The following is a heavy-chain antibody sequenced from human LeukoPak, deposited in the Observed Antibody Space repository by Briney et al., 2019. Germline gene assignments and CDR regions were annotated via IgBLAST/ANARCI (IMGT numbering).Heavy chain of an antibody. Sequence: GSLRLSCAASGFTLSKYSMNWVRQPPGKGLEWIGYIYYSGRTNYSPSLKSRVTISVDTSKNQFSLRLSSVTAADTAVYYCARTTEAHSWRTRYYDYYMDVWGKGTTVTVSS. V-gene: IGHV4-59*01. D-gene: IGHD6-13*01. CDR2: IYYSGRT. J-gene: IGHJ6*03. CDR3: ARTTEAHSWRTRYYDYYMDV. CDR1: GFTLSKYS.